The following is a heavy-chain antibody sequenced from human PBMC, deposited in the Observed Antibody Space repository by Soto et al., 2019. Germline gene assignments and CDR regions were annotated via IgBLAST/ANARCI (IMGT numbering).Heavy chain of an antibody. V-gene: IGHV4-39*01. J-gene: IGHJ4*02. D-gene: IGHD3-16*02. CDR3: ARLGDIVATVISDYIWGSYRPVFAF. CDR1: GGSISSSSYY. Sequence: SETLSLTCTVSGGSISSSSYYWGWIRQPPGKGLEWIGSIYYSGSTYYNPSLKSRVTISVDTSKNQFSLKLSSVTAAGTAVYYCARLGDIVATVISDYIWGSYRPVFAFWGQGTLVTVSS. CDR2: IYYSGST.